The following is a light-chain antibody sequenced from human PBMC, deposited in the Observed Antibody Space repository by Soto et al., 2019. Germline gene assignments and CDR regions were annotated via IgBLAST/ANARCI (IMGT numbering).Light chain of an antibody. V-gene: IGKV1-6*01. Sequence: AIQMTQSPSSLSAYVGDRVTITCRASQGIRNDLGWYQQRPGKAPKLLIYAASSLQSGVPSRFSGSGSGTDFTLTISSLQPEDFATYYCLQDYNYPLTFGGGTKVEIK. J-gene: IGKJ4*01. CDR1: QGIRND. CDR3: LQDYNYPLT. CDR2: AAS.